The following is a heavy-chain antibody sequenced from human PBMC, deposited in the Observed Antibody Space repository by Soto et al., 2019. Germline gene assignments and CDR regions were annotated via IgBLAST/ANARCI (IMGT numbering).Heavy chain of an antibody. V-gene: IGHV1-58*01. J-gene: IGHJ4*02. D-gene: IGHD3-22*01. CDR2: IVVGSGNT. Sequence: ALEVSCKASGFTFTSSAVQWVRQARGQRLEWIGWIVVGSGNTNYAQKFQERVTITRDMSTSTAYMELSSLRSEDTAVYYCAADPRRTMIVTAPWYFDYWGQGTLLTVSS. CDR1: GFTFTSSA. CDR3: AADPRRTMIVTAPWYFDY.